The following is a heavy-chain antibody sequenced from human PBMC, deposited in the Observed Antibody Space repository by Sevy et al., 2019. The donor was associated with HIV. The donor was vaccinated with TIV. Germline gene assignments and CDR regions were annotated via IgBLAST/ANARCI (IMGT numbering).Heavy chain of an antibody. CDR2: IKKDGTDK. CDR3: ARERRVHYGGSDY. D-gene: IGHD4-17*01. J-gene: IGHJ4*02. V-gene: IGHV3-7*03. Sequence: GGSLRLSCAVSGFTFSNHWMTWVRQAPGKGLEWVANIKKDGTDKFYVDSVMGRFSISRDNAKDLLYLQMNSLRVEDTAVYYCARERRVHYGGSDYWGQGTLVTVSP. CDR1: GFTFSNHW.